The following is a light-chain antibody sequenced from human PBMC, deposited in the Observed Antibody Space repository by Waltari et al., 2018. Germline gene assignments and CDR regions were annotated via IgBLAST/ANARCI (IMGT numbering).Light chain of an antibody. CDR2: SND. J-gene: IGLJ3*02. CDR3: ATWDYTLDGQV. Sequence: QSVLTPPPSASGTPGQRVTISFAGSSANTGAEVFNWYPVLPGTAPRLAIYSNDQRPPGVPERFSGSKSGTSASLAISGLQSEDEADYYCATWDYTLDGQVFGGGTKLTVL. V-gene: IGLV1-44*01. CDR1: SANTGAEV.